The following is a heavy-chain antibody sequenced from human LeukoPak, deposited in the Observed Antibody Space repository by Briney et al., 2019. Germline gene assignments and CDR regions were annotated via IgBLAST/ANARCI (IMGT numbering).Heavy chain of an antibody. CDR3: AREKTIFGVVKERFGELLDIPFFDY. Sequence: SETLSLTCTVSGGSISSYYWNWIRQPAGKGLEWIGRIYSSGSTTYNPSLKSRVTMSIDTSKNQFSLKLSSVTAADTAVFYCAREKTIFGVVKERFGELLDIPFFDYWGQGTLVTVSS. D-gene: IGHD3-3*01. J-gene: IGHJ4*02. CDR1: GGSISSYY. V-gene: IGHV4-4*07. CDR2: IYSSGST.